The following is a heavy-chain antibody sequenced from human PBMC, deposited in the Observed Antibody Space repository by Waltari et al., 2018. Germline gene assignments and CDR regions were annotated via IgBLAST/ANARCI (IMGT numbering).Heavy chain of an antibody. V-gene: IGHV3-21*01. J-gene: IGHJ4*02. CDR1: GFTFSSYS. CDR3: ARGGSYSSFDY. Sequence: EVQLVESGGGLVKPGGSLRLSCAASGFTFSSYSMNWVRQAPGKGLEWVSSISSSSRYIYYADSVKGRFTISRDNAKNSLYLQMNSLRAEDTAVYYCARGGSYSSFDYWGQGTLVTVSS. CDR2: ISSSSRYI. D-gene: IGHD1-26*01.